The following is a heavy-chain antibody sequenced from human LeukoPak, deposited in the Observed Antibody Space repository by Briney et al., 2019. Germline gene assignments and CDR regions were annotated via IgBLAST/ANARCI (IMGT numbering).Heavy chain of an antibody. CDR1: GFTFSSYA. J-gene: IGHJ4*02. Sequence: GGSLRLSCAASGFTFSSYAMHWVRQAPGKGLEWVSVIYSGGTIYYADSVKGRFTISRDNSKNTLYLQMNSLRAEDTAVYYCAREGSYDGSTMWYFDYWGQGTLVTVSS. D-gene: IGHD3-22*01. CDR2: IYSGGTI. V-gene: IGHV3-53*01. CDR3: AREGSYDGSTMWYFDY.